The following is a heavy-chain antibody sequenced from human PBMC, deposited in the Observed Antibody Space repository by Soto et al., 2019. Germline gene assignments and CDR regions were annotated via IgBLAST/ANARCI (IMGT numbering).Heavy chain of an antibody. Sequence: QVQLVQSGAEVKKPGSSVKVSCKASGGTFSSYAISWVRQAPGQGLEWMGGIIPIFGTANYAQKFQGRVTLTPDESTSTAYMELSSLRSEDTAVYYCARDGGYGSSWYSCWFDPWGQGTLVTVSS. CDR3: ARDGGYGSSWYSCWFDP. D-gene: IGHD6-13*01. J-gene: IGHJ5*02. CDR2: IIPIFGTA. CDR1: GGTFSSYA. V-gene: IGHV1-69*05.